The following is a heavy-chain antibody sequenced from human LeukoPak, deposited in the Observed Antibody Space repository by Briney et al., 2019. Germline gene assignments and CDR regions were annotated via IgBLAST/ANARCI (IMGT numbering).Heavy chain of an antibody. J-gene: IGHJ4*02. D-gene: IGHD6-19*01. Sequence: SETLSLTCTVSGDSIRSYYWSWIRQPPGKGLEWFGYIFYSGSTNYNPSLKTRVTISVDTSENQFSLRLSSVTAADTAVYFCARSNIAVAGTFDHWGQGTLVTVSS. CDR3: ARSNIAVAGTFDH. CDR1: GDSIRSYY. CDR2: IFYSGST. V-gene: IGHV4-59*01.